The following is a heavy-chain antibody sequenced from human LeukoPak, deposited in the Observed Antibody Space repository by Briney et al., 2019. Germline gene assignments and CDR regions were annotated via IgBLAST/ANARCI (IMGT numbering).Heavy chain of an antibody. V-gene: IGHV3-48*04. D-gene: IGHD3-10*01. CDR2: ISSSISAM. Sequence: GGSLRLSCAASGFTFSSSYSMNWVRQAPGKGLEWVSHISSSISAMYYADSVKGRFTISRDNAKNSLYLQMNSLRAEDTAVYYCARESRGFDYWGQGTLVTVSS. J-gene: IGHJ4*02. CDR1: GFTFSSSYS. CDR3: ARESRGFDY.